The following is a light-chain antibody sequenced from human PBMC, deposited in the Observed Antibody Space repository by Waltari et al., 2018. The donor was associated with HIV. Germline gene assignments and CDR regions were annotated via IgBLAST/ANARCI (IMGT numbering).Light chain of an antibody. CDR1: PTILYNSNNPNY. Sequence: DIVMTQSPDSLAVSLGEPATINCKSSPTILYNSNNPNYLAWYQQRPGQPPKLLIYWASTRESGVPDRFSGSGSGTDFTLTISSLQAEDVAVYYCQQYYKTPLTFGGGTKVQIK. CDR2: WAS. V-gene: IGKV4-1*01. CDR3: QQYYKTPLT. J-gene: IGKJ4*01.